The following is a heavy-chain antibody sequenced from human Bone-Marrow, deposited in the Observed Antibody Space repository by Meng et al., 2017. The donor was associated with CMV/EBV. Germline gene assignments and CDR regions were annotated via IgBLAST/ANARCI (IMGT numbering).Heavy chain of an antibody. Sequence: GESLKISCAASGFTFSNYGMHWVRQAPGKGLEWVAFIRYDGSNKYSADSVKGRFTISRDNSKNTLHLQMNSLRIEDTAVYYCSKDGRVFVKDWGQGTLVTVSS. CDR1: GFTFSNYG. V-gene: IGHV3-30*02. CDR3: SKDGRVFVKD. J-gene: IGHJ4*02. CDR2: IRYDGSNK. D-gene: IGHD3-16*02.